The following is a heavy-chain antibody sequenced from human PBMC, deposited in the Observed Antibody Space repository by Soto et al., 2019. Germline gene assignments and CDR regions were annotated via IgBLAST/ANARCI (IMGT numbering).Heavy chain of an antibody. V-gene: IGHV1-18*01. CDR3: AGDLEDNRHIKWFGP. Sequence: QLVQSGVEVKKPGASVRVSCKASGYTFINYGISWVRQAPGQGLEWMGWISGYDGRTNYAQRFQGRVTMTTDTTPEPAYKGPTSPTSDHTAGDFCAGDLEDNRHIKWFGPWGQGTLGNVS. J-gene: IGHJ5*02. D-gene: IGHD3-3*01. CDR1: GYTFINYG. CDR2: ISGYDGRT.